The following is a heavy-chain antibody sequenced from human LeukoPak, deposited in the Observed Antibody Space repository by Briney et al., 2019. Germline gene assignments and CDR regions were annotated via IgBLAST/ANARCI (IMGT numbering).Heavy chain of an antibody. V-gene: IGHV3-69-1*01. Sequence: GGSLRLSCAASGFTVSSNYMSWVRQAPGKGLEWVSYISSSSTIYYADSVKGRFTISRDNAKNSLYLQMNSLRAEDTAVYYCARESLAVAGIDYWGQGTLVTVSS. J-gene: IGHJ4*02. CDR3: ARESLAVAGIDY. CDR1: GFTVSSNY. CDR2: ISSSSTI. D-gene: IGHD6-19*01.